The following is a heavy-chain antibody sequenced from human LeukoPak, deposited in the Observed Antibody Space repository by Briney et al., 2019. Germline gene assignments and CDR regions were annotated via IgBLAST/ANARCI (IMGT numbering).Heavy chain of an antibody. Sequence: GGSLRLSCAASGFTFSSYSMNWVRQAPGKGLEWVSYISSSSSTIYYADSVKGRFTISRDNAKNSLYLQMNSLRAEDTAVYYCARDSRDPITYIVVVPAALSVWGKGTTVTVSS. CDR1: GFTFSSYS. V-gene: IGHV3-48*01. CDR3: ARDSRDPITYIVVVPAALSV. D-gene: IGHD2-2*01. J-gene: IGHJ6*04. CDR2: ISSSSSTI.